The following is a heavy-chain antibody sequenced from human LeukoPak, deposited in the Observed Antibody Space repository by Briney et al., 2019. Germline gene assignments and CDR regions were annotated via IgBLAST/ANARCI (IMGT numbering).Heavy chain of an antibody. Sequence: GGSLRLSCASSGFSFNTYWMTCVRQAPGKGLEWVASIKQDGSEEYYVDSVKGRFTISRDNADNSLYLQMNSLTVEDTALYYCARERNWWFDSWGQGTLVIVSS. CDR3: ARERNWWFDS. CDR1: GFSFNTYW. J-gene: IGHJ5*01. CDR2: IKQDGSEE. V-gene: IGHV3-7*01.